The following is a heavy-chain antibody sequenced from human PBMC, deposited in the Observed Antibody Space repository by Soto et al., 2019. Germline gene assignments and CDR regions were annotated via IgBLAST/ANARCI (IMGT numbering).Heavy chain of an antibody. CDR1: GFTFSGHD. J-gene: IGHJ4*01. D-gene: IGHD6-19*01. Sequence: GGSLRLSCAASGFTFSGHDMNWVRQAPGKGLEWISYISSSGSAIYYADSVKGRFTISRDNAKSSLFLQMNSLRAEDTAVYFCARDSGRGWYFDYWGHGTRVTVSS. V-gene: IGHV3-48*01. CDR2: ISSSGSAI. CDR3: ARDSGRGWYFDY.